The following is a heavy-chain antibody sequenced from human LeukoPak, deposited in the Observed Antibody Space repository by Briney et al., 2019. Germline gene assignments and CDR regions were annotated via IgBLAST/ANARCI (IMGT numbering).Heavy chain of an antibody. J-gene: IGHJ4*02. D-gene: IGHD3-10*01. CDR3: ARDSALWFGERFDY. V-gene: IGHV1-69*06. CDR2: IIPIFGTA. Sequence: GASVTVSCKASGGTFSSYAISWVRQAPGQGLEWMGRIIPIFGTANYAQKFQGRVTITADKSTSTAYMELSSLRSEDTAVYYCARDSALWFGERFDYWGQGTLVTVSS. CDR1: GGTFSSYA.